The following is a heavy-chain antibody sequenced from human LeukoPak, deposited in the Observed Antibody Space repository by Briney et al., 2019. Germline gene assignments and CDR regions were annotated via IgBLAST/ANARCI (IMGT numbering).Heavy chain of an antibody. CDR2: INPSGGST. J-gene: IGHJ4*02. Sequence: ASVKVSCKASGYTFTSYYMHWVRQAPGQGLEWMGIINPSGGSTSYAQKFQGRVTMTEDTSTDTAYMELSSLRSEDTAVYYCASLSSGWYERNYWGQGTLVTVSS. D-gene: IGHD6-19*01. V-gene: IGHV1-46*01. CDR3: ASLSSGWYERNY. CDR1: GYTFTSYY.